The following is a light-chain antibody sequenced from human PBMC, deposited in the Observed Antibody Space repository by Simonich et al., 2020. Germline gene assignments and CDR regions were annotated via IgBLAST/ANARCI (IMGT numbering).Light chain of an antibody. Sequence: NFMLTQPHSVSESPGKTVTISCTRSSGSIASTYVQWYQQRPSSAPTTVIYEYNHRPSGVPDRFSGSIDSSSNSSSLTISGLKTEDEADYYCQSYDSSGWVFGGVTKLTVL. J-gene: IGLJ3*02. CDR3: QSYDSSGWV. CDR2: EYN. V-gene: IGLV6-57*03. CDR1: SGSIASTY.